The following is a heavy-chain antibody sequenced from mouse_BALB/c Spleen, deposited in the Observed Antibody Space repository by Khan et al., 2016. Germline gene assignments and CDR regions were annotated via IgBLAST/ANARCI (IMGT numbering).Heavy chain of an antibody. CDR3: ARTPTAYYTMDY. J-gene: IGHJ4*01. Sequence: EVQLQESGPGLVKPSQSLSLTCTVTGYSITSDYAWNWIRQFPGNKLEWMGYISYSGSTRYYPSLKSRISITRATSKNQFFLQLNSVTTEDTATYYCARTPTAYYTMDYWGQGTSVTVSS. CDR2: ISYSGST. D-gene: IGHD1-2*01. CDR1: GYSITSDYA. V-gene: IGHV3-2*02.